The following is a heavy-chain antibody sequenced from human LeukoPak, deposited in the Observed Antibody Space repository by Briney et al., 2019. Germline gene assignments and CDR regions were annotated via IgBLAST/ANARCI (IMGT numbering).Heavy chain of an antibody. Sequence: GGSLRLSCAASGFTFSSYWMSWVRQAPGKGLEWVANIKQDGSEKYYVDSVKGRFTISRDNAKNSLYLQMNSLRAEDTAVYYCARKKNSAYWYFDLWGRGTLVTVSS. CDR2: IKQDGSEK. CDR1: GFTFSSYW. J-gene: IGHJ2*01. CDR3: ARKKNSAYWYFDL. D-gene: IGHD4-23*01. V-gene: IGHV3-7*01.